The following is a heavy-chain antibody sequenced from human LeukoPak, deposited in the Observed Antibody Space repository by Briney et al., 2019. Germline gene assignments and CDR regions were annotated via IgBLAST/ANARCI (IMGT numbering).Heavy chain of an antibody. V-gene: IGHV1-69*04. CDR2: IIPILGIA. CDR3: ARDRSSFSFDY. CDR1: GGTFSSYT. Sequence: ASVKVSCKASGGTFSSYTISWVRQAPGQGREWMGRIIPILGIANYAQKFQGRVTITADKSTSTAYMELSSLRSEDTAVYYCARDRSSFSFDYWGQGTLVTVFS. D-gene: IGHD6-6*01. J-gene: IGHJ4*01.